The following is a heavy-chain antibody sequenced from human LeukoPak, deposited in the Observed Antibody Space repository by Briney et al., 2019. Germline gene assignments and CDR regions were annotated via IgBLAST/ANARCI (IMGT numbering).Heavy chain of an antibody. D-gene: IGHD1-26*01. Sequence: SVKVSCKASGGTFSSYAISWVRQAPGQGLEWMGGIIPIFGTANYAQKFQGRVTMTRNTSISTAYMELSSLRSEDTAVYYCARGGGRTTSDYWGQGTLVTVSS. CDR1: GGTFSSYA. V-gene: IGHV1-69*05. CDR3: ARGGGRTTSDY. CDR2: IIPIFGTA. J-gene: IGHJ4*02.